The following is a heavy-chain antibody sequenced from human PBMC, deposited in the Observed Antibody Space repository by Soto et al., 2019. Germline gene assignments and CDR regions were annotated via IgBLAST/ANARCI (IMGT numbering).Heavy chain of an antibody. V-gene: IGHV3-23*01. J-gene: IGHJ4*02. Sequence: EVQLLESGGGLVQPGGSLRLSCAASGFTFSSYAMSWVRQAPGKGLEWVSAISGSGGSTYYADSVKGRFTISRDNSKNPLYLQMNSLRAEDTAVYYCAKDFGPYGSGGRSTYWGQGTLVTVSS. CDR3: AKDFGPYGSGGRSTY. D-gene: IGHD4-17*01. CDR2: ISGSGGST. CDR1: GFTFSSYA.